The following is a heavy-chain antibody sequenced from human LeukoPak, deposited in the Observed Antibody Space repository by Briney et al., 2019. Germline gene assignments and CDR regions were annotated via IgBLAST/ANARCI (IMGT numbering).Heavy chain of an antibody. Sequence: ASVKVSCKASGYTFTSYGISWVRQAPGQGLEWMGWISAYNGNTNYAQKLQGRVTMTTDTSTSTAYMELRSLRSDDTAVYYCARDRERKYYYDSSGYYWFDPWGRGTLVTVSS. D-gene: IGHD3-22*01. CDR2: ISAYNGNT. CDR1: GYTFTSYG. V-gene: IGHV1-18*01. J-gene: IGHJ5*02. CDR3: ARDRERKYYYDSSGYYWFDP.